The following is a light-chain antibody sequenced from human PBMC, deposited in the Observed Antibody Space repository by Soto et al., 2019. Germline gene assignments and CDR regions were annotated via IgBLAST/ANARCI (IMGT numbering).Light chain of an antibody. J-gene: IGKJ1*01. CDR3: VPVLQTPWT. CDR1: QSLLHSNGYTY. Sequence: DIVMTQSPLSLPVTAGEPASVSCRSSQSLLHSNGYTYLDWYLQKPGQSPQLLIYWGSNRASGVPDRFSGSGSGTDFTLKISRVEAVDVGVYYCVPVLQTPWTFGPGTKVDIX. V-gene: IGKV2-28*01. CDR2: WGS.